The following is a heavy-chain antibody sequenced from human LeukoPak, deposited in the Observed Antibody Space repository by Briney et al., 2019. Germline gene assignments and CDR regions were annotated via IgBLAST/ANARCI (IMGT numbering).Heavy chain of an antibody. D-gene: IGHD6-19*01. V-gene: IGHV1-46*03. J-gene: IGHJ3*02. Sequence: ASVKVSCKASGYTFTSYYMHWVRQAPGQGLEWMGIINPSGGSTSYAQKFQGRVTMTRDTSTSTVYMELSSLRSEDTAVYYCARDRIAVDGNGDAFDIWGQGTMVTVSS. CDR3: ARDRIAVDGNGDAFDI. CDR2: INPSGGST. CDR1: GYTFTSYY.